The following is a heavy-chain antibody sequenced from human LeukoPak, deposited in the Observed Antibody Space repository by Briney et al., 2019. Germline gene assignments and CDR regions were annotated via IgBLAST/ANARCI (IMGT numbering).Heavy chain of an antibody. D-gene: IGHD3-22*01. CDR1: GFTFRKYA. CDR2: ISGSGGST. V-gene: IGHV3-23*01. CDR3: AKDQPSMIVVVITTLDF. Sequence: GGSLRLSCAASGFTFRKYAMSWVRQAPGKGLEWVSPISGSGGSTYYADPVKGRFTISRDNSKNTLYLQMNSLRAEDTAVYYCAKDQPSMIVVVITTLDFWGQGTLVTVSS. J-gene: IGHJ4*02.